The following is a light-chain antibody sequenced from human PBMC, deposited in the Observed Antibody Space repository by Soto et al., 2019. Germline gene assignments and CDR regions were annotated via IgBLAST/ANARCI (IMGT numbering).Light chain of an antibody. CDR1: SSNIGAHYD. V-gene: IGLV1-40*01. CDR2: GNS. Sequence: QSVLTQPPSVSGAPGQRVTISCTGSSSNIGAHYDVHWYQQLPGTAPKLLIYGNSNRPSGVPDRFSGSKSGTSASLAITGLQAEDEADYYCCSYAGSSHVFGTGTKVTAL. J-gene: IGLJ1*01. CDR3: CSYAGSSHV.